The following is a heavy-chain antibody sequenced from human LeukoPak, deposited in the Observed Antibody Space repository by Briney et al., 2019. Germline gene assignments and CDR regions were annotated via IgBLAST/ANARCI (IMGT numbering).Heavy chain of an antibody. J-gene: IGHJ4*02. CDR2: INHSGST. D-gene: IGHD5-12*01. Sequence: PSETLSLTCAVYGGSFSDYYWIWVRQPPGKGLEWIGEINHSGSTKYNPSLKSRVTISVDTSKNQFSLTLSSVTAADTAVYFCTRCGGFDYLDDYWGQGTLVTVSS. V-gene: IGHV4-34*01. CDR1: GGSFSDYY. CDR3: TRCGGFDYLDDY.